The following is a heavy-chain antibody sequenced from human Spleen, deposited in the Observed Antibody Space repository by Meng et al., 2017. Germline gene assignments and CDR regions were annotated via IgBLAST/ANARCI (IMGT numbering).Heavy chain of an antibody. CDR3: ARGVGDYGNKNWFDP. V-gene: IGHV1-3*01. D-gene: IGHD1-26*01. Sequence: QVPVVQAGVGVKGPWASVKVSCKASGYTFTSYAMHWVRQAPGQRLEWMGWINAGNGNTKYSQKFQGRVTITRDTSASTAYMELSSLRSEDTAVYYCARGVGDYGNKNWFDPWGQGTLVTVSS. J-gene: IGHJ5*02. CDR1: GYTFTSYA. CDR2: INAGNGNT.